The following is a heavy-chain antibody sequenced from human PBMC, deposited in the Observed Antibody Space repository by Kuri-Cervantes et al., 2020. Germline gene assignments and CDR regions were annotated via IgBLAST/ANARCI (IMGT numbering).Heavy chain of an antibody. CDR3: ARDGARDSSPHGYYYYYGMDV. Sequence: ASVKVSCKASGYTFTSYAMHWVRQAPGQRLEWMGWINAGNGNTKYSQKLQGRVTITRDTSASTAYMELSSLRSEDTAVYYCARDGARDSSPHGYYYYYGMDVWGQGTTVTVSS. V-gene: IGHV1-3*01. J-gene: IGHJ6*02. CDR2: INAGNGNT. D-gene: IGHD3-22*01. CDR1: GYTFTSYA.